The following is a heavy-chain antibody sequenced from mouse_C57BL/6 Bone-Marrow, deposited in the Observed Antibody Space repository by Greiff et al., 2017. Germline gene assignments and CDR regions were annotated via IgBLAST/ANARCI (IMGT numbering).Heavy chain of an antibody. CDR2: IGPRSGST. CDR1: GYTFTDYY. D-gene: IGHD1-1*01. CDR3: DRRGYGSPGFDD. V-gene: IGHV1-77*01. J-gene: IGHJ2*01. Sequence: VQLQQSGAELVKPGASVKLSCKASGYTFTDYYIHWVKQRPGQGLEWIGKIGPRSGSTYYNEKFKGKATLTANKSSSTAYMQRSSLTSEDSAVYVGDRRGYGSPGFDDWGQGTTRTVSS.